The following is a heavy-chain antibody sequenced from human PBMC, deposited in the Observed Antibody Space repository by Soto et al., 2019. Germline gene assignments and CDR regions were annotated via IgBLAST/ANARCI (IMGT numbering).Heavy chain of an antibody. Sequence: QVQLQESGPGLVKPSQTLSLTCTVSGGSISSGGYYWSWIRQHPGKGLEWIGYIYYSGGTYYNPSLKSRVTISVDTSKNQFSLKLSSVTAADTAVYYCARDGGYCSGGSCYGITTYGMDVWGQGTTVTVSS. CDR3: ARDGGYCSGGSCYGITTYGMDV. CDR2: IYYSGGT. CDR1: GGSISSGGYY. D-gene: IGHD2-15*01. V-gene: IGHV4-31*03. J-gene: IGHJ6*02.